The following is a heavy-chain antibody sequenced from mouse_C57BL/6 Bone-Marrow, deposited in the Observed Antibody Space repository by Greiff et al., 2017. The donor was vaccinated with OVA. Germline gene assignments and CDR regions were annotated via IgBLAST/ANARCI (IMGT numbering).Heavy chain of an antibody. Sequence: VQLKESGAELVRPGASVKLSCTASGFNIKDDYMHWVKQRPEQGLEWIGWIDPENGDTEYASKFQGKATITADTSSNTAYLQLSSLTSEDTAVYYCTPTGTDYWGQGTTLTVSS. CDR2: IDPENGDT. J-gene: IGHJ2*01. CDR3: TPTGTDY. V-gene: IGHV14-4*01. D-gene: IGHD4-1*01. CDR1: GFNIKDDY.